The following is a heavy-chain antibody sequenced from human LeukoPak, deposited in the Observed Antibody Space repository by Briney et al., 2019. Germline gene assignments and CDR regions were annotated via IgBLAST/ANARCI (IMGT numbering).Heavy chain of an antibody. J-gene: IGHJ4*02. CDR2: MYYRGSS. CDR1: GGSISSSSYY. V-gene: IGHV4-39*01. D-gene: IGHD2-15*01. Sequence: KPSETLSLTCTVSGGSISSSSYYWGWIRQPPGKGLEWIGSMYYRGSSYYNPSLKSRVTMSVDTSKNQFSLKLSSVTVADTAVYYCANAARYSVDYWGQGTLVTVSS. CDR3: ANAARYSVDY.